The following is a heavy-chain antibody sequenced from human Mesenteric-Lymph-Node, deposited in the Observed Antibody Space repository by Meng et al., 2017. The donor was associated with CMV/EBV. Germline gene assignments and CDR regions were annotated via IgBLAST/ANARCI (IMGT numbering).Heavy chain of an antibody. D-gene: IGHD1-14*01. CDR2: INHSGST. Sequence: GSLRLSCAVYGGSFSGYYWSWIRQPPGKGLEWIGEINHSGSTNYNPSLKSRVTISVDTSKNQVVLTMTNMDPVDTATYYCARSTTDYYYGRDVWGQGTTVTVSS. V-gene: IGHV4-34*01. J-gene: IGHJ6*02. CDR1: GGSFSGYY. CDR3: ARSTTDYYYGRDV.